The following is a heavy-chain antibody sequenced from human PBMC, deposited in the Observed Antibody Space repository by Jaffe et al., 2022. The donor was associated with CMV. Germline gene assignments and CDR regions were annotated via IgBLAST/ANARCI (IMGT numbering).Heavy chain of an antibody. CDR3: ARTLGPGNGIDV. Sequence: QVQLQESGPGLVKPSQTLSLTCTVSGDSISSGGYYWSWIRQHPGKGLEWIGYIYYSGDIYYNPSVKSRVSISVDTSKSQFSLRLSSVTAADTAVYYCARTLGPGNGIDVWGQGTTVTVSS. J-gene: IGHJ6*02. CDR2: IYYSGDI. V-gene: IGHV4-31*03. CDR1: GDSISSGGYY. D-gene: IGHD1-1*01.